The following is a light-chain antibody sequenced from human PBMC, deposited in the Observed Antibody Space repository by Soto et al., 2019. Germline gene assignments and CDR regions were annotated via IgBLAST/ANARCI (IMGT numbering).Light chain of an antibody. V-gene: IGLV4-60*02. CDR2: LEGSGSY. CDR3: ETWDSNTVV. J-gene: IGLJ2*01. Sequence: QAVVTQSSSASASLGSSVKLTCTLRSGHSSYIIAWHQQQPGKAPRYLMKLEGSGSYNKGSGVPDRFSGSSSGADRYLTISNLQFEDEADYYCETWDSNTVVFGGGTKLTVL. CDR1: SGHSSYI.